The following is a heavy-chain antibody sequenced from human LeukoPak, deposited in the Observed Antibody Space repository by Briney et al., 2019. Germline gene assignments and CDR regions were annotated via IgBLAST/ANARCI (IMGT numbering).Heavy chain of an antibody. CDR3: ARGGVVVPAAMNY. V-gene: IGHV1-46*01. D-gene: IGHD2-2*01. CDR1: GYTFTSNY. J-gene: IGHJ4*02. CDR2: ISPSGGST. Sequence: ASVKVSCKAFGYTFTSNYMHWVRQAPGQGPEWMGVISPSGGSTTYAQKFQGRVTLTRDTSISTAYMELSRLRSDDTAVYYCARGGVVVPAAMNYWGQGTLVTVSS.